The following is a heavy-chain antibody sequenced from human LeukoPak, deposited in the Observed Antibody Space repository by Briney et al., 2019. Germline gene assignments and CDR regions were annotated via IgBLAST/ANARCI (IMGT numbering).Heavy chain of an antibody. Sequence: GGSLRLSCAASRFTFRSYAMSWVRQTPGKGLEWVSSISDSGDDTYYADSVQGRFTISRDKVTNTLYLQMNSLRVEDTATYYCAEAGIVGRTFRIDYWGQGTLVTVSS. CDR1: RFTFRSYA. CDR3: AEAGIVGRTFRIDY. CDR2: ISDSGDDT. J-gene: IGHJ4*02. D-gene: IGHD1-26*01. V-gene: IGHV3-23*01.